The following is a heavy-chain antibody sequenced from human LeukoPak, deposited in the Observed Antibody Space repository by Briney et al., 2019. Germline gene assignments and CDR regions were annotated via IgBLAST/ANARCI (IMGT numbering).Heavy chain of an antibody. Sequence: GGSLRLSCAASGFTFSSYAMSWVRQAPGKGLEWVSRINSDGSSTIYADSVKGRFTISRDNAKNTLYLQMNSLRAEDTAVYYCARAADSSGWYDYFDYWGQGTLVTVSS. CDR1: GFTFSSYA. CDR2: INSDGSST. CDR3: ARAADSSGWYDYFDY. V-gene: IGHV3-74*01. J-gene: IGHJ4*02. D-gene: IGHD6-19*01.